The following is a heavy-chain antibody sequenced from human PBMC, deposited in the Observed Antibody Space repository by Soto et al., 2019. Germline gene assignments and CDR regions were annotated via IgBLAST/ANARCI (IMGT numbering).Heavy chain of an antibody. V-gene: IGHV3-30*18. J-gene: IGHJ6*02. CDR3: AKEKHDSNYVYYYYYGMDV. D-gene: IGHD4-4*01. CDR1: GFTFSSYG. Sequence: GGSLRLSCAASGFTFSSYGMHWVRQAPGKGLEWVAVISYDGSNKYYVDSVKGRFTISRDNSKNTLYLQMNSLRAEDTAVYYCAKEKHDSNYVYYYYYGMDVWGQGTTVTVSS. CDR2: ISYDGSNK.